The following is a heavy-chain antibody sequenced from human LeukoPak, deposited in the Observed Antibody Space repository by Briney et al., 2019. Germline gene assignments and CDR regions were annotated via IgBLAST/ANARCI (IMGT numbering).Heavy chain of an antibody. V-gene: IGHV4-61*02. Sequence: SETLSLTCTVSGGSISSGSYYWSWIRQPAGKGLEWIGRIYTSGGTNYNPSLKSRVTISVDTSKNQFSLKLSSVTAADTAVYYCARDVPPSYCSSTSCSINWFDPWGQGTLVTVSS. J-gene: IGHJ5*02. CDR2: IYTSGGT. CDR3: ARDVPPSYCSSTSCSINWFDP. D-gene: IGHD2-2*01. CDR1: GGSISSGSYY.